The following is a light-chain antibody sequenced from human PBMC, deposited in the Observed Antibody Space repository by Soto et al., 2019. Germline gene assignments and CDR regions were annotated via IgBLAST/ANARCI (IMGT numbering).Light chain of an antibody. J-gene: IGKJ2*01. CDR2: WAS. CDR1: QSVLYSSNNKNY. Sequence: DIVMTQSPDSLAVSLGERATINCKSSQSVLYSSNNKNYLAWYQQRPGQPPKLLIYWASTREPGVPDRFSGSGSGTDFTLTITSLKAEDVAVYYCQQYESTPPTFGQGTKLEIK. V-gene: IGKV4-1*01. CDR3: QQYESTPPT.